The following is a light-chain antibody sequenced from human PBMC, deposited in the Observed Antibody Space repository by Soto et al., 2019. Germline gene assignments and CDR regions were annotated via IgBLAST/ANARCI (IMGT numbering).Light chain of an antibody. CDR2: GAS. CDR3: HQYNDQYT. V-gene: IGKV3-15*01. Sequence: EIVKTQSPATLSVSPGERVTLSCRASQSVSSSYLAWYQQKPGQAPRLLIYGASTRATGVPARFSGSGSGTEFTLTISSLQSEDFAVYYCHQYNDQYTFGQGTKLESK. CDR1: QSVSSSY. J-gene: IGKJ2*01.